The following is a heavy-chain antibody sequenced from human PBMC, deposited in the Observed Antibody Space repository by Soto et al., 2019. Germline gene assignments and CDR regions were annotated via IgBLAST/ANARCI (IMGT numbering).Heavy chain of an antibody. V-gene: IGHV4-34*01. Sequence: QVHLQQWGAGLLKPSETLSLTCAVNGGSLTGYYWSWIRQAPGKGLEWIGEIKDGGVTNYRPSLKGRVTMSADTSKNQFSLKLNSVTAADTAVYYCARGQEGIVATHWDQGTLVTVSS. D-gene: IGHD5-12*01. CDR3: ARGQEGIVATH. CDR2: IKDGGVT. J-gene: IGHJ4*02. CDR1: GGSLTGYY.